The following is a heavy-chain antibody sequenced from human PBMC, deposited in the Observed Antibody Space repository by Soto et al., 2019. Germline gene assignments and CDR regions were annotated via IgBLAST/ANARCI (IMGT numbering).Heavy chain of an antibody. CDR1: GGSISSGGYY. CDR3: ASALVGWHAQPRQPGWFDH. V-gene: IGHV4-31*03. D-gene: IGHD6-19*01. CDR2: IYYSGST. Sequence: SETLSLTCTVSGGSISSGGYYWSWIRQHPGKGLEWIGYIYYSGSTYYNPSLKSRVTISVDTSKNQFSLKLSSVTAADTAVYYCASALVGWHAQPRQPGWFDHWGQGTLVTVSS. J-gene: IGHJ5*02.